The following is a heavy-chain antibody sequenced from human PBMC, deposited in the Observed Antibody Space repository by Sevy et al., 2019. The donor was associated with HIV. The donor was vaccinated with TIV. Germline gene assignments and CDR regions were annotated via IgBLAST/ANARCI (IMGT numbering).Heavy chain of an antibody. J-gene: IGHJ6*02. D-gene: IGHD4-17*01. Sequence: TLSLTCAVYGGSFSGYYWSWIRQPPGKGLEWIWEINHSGSTNYNPSLKSRVTISVDTSKNQFSLKLGSVTAADTAVYYCARFYGGNSGGMDVWGQGTTVTVSS. CDR2: INHSGST. CDR3: ARFYGGNSGGMDV. CDR1: GGSFSGYY. V-gene: IGHV4-34*01.